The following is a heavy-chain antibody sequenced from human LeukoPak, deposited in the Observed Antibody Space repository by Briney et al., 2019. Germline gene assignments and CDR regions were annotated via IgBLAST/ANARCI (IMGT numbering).Heavy chain of an antibody. CDR1: GGSFSGYY. Sequence: PSETLSLTCAVYGGSFSGYYWSWIRQPPGKGLEWTGEINHSGSTNYNPSLKSRVTISVDTSKNQFSLKLSSVTAADTAVYYCARELEGTMVRGVIRYFDYWGQGTLVTVSS. J-gene: IGHJ4*02. CDR2: INHSGST. D-gene: IGHD3-10*01. V-gene: IGHV4-34*01. CDR3: ARELEGTMVRGVIRYFDY.